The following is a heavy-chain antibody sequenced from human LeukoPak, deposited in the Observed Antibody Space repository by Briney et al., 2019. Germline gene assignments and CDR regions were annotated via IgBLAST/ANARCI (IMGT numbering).Heavy chain of an antibody. Sequence: GGSLRLSCAASGFTFSSYAMHWVRQAPGKGLEWVAVISYDGSNKYYADSVKGRFTISRDNSKNTLYLQMNSLRAEDTAVYYCARDTYYYDSGGYYAFDIWGQGTMVTVSS. CDR1: GFTFSSYA. CDR3: ARDTYYYDSGGYYAFDI. J-gene: IGHJ3*02. CDR2: ISYDGSNK. V-gene: IGHV3-30-3*01. D-gene: IGHD3-22*01.